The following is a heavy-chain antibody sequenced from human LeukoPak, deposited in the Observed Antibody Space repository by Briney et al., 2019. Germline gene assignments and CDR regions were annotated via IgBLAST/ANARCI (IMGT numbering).Heavy chain of an antibody. CDR2: ISYDGSNK. CDR1: GFTFSSYA. V-gene: IGHV3-30-3*01. D-gene: IGHD1-26*01. CDR3: ARIEWDRLGRAFDI. J-gene: IGHJ3*02. Sequence: GGSLRLSCAASGFTFSSYAMHWVRQAPGKGLEWVAVISYDGSNKYYADSVKGRFTISRDNSKNTLYLQMNSLRAEDTAVYYCARIEWDRLGRAFDIWGQGTKVTVSS.